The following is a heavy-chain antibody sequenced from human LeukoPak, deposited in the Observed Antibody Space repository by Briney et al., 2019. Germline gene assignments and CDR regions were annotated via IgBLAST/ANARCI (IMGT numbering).Heavy chain of an antibody. J-gene: IGHJ4*02. CDR1: GGSISSSSYY. Sequence: PSETLSLTCTVSGGSISSSSYYWGWIRQPPGKGLEWIGSIYYSGSTYYNPSLKSRVTISVDTSKNQFSLKLSSVTAADTAVYYCVAVSETDFDWLLLDYWGQGTLVTVSS. D-gene: IGHD3-9*01. CDR2: IYYSGST. CDR3: VAVSETDFDWLLLDY. V-gene: IGHV4-39*07.